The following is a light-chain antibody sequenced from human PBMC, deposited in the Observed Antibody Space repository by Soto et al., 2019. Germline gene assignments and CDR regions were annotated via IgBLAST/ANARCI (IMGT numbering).Light chain of an antibody. V-gene: IGKV1-6*01. CDR1: QGIRND. J-gene: IGKJ5*01. Sequence: AIEMTQSPSSPSASVGDRVTITCRASQGIRNDLGWYQQKPGKAPKLLFYAASSLQSGVPSRFSGSGSGTDFTLTISSLQPEDFATYYCLHAYNYPHTFGQGTLLEIK. CDR3: LHAYNYPHT. CDR2: AAS.